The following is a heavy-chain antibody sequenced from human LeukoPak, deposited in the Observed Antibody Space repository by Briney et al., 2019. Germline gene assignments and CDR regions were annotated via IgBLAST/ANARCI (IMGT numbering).Heavy chain of an antibody. V-gene: IGHV5-51*01. CDR3: ARLQTSGWLRYNWFDP. D-gene: IGHD5-12*01. J-gene: IGHJ5*02. CDR1: GYSFTSYW. Sequence: GESLKISCKGSGYSFTSYWIGWVRQMPGKGLEWMGIIYPGDSDTRYSPSFQGQVTISADKSISTAYLQWSSLKASDSAMYYCARLQTSGWLRYNWFDPWGQGTLVTVSS. CDR2: IYPGDSDT.